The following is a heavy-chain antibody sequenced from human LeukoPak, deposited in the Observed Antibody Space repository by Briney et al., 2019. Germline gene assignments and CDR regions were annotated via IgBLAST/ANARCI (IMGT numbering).Heavy chain of an antibody. V-gene: IGHV1-2*02. D-gene: IGHD4-17*01. CDR1: GYTFTGYY. CDR3: AREHMTTVTHDY. J-gene: IGHJ4*02. Sequence: ASVKVSCKASGYTFTGYYIHWVRQAPGQGLEWMGWINPNSGDTNYAQTLQGRVTMTRDTSISTAYMELSRVRSDDTAVYYCAREHMTTVTHDYWGQGTLVTVSS. CDR2: INPNSGDT.